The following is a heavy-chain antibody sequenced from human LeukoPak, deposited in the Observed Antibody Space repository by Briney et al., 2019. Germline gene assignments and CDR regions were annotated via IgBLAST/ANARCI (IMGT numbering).Heavy chain of an antibody. CDR2: INPSGGST. V-gene: IGHV1-46*01. CDR3: ARGGSGYLTHDAFDI. Sequence: ASVKVSCKASGYTFTSYYMHWVRQAPGQGLEWMGIINPSGGSTSYAQKFQGRVTMTRDMSTSTVYMELSSLRSEDTAVYYCARGGSGYLTHDAFDIWGQGTMVTVSS. D-gene: IGHD3-22*01. J-gene: IGHJ3*02. CDR1: GYTFTSYY.